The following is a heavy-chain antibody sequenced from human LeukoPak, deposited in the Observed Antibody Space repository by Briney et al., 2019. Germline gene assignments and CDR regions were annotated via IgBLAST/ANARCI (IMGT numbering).Heavy chain of an antibody. CDR2: IYPGDSDT. V-gene: IGHV5-51*01. CDR3: ASAYYYDSSGYPNDAFDI. D-gene: IGHD3-22*01. J-gene: IGHJ3*02. Sequence: GEPLKISCKGSGYSFPSYWIGWVRQMPGKGLEGMGIIYPGDSDTRYSPSFQGQVTISADKSISTAYLQWSSLKASDTAMYYCASAYYYDSSGYPNDAFDIWGQGTMVTVSS. CDR1: GYSFPSYW.